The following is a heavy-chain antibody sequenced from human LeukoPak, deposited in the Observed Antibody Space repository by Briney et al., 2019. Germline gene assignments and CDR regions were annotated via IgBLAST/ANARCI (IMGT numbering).Heavy chain of an antibody. J-gene: IGHJ4*02. CDR1: GGSISSGSYY. CDR2: IYTSGST. CDR3: AGYDYVWGSYRRDY. Sequence: PSQTLSLTCTVSGGSISSGSYYWGWDRQPAGRGLEWIGRIYTSGSTNYNPSLKRRVTISVETSKKQFSLKLSSVTAADTAVYYCAGYDYVWGSYRRDYWGQGTLVTVSS. V-gene: IGHV4-61*02. D-gene: IGHD3-16*02.